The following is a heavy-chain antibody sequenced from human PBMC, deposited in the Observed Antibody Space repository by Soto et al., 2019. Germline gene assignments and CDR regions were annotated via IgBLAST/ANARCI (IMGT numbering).Heavy chain of an antibody. Sequence: ASVKVSCKASGYTFTSYGISWVRQAPGQGLEWMGWISAYNGNTNYAQKLQGRVTMTTDTSTSTAYMELRSLRSDDTAVYYCARGRAVAASRYYYYGMDVWGQGTTVTVSS. J-gene: IGHJ6*02. CDR2: ISAYNGNT. CDR3: ARGRAVAASRYYYYGMDV. V-gene: IGHV1-18*01. D-gene: IGHD6-19*01. CDR1: GYTFTSYG.